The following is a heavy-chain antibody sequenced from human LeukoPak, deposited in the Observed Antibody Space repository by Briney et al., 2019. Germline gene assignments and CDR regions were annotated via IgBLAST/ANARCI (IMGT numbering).Heavy chain of an antibody. D-gene: IGHD5-24*01. CDR2: IYYSGST. Sequence: SETLSLTRTVSGGSISSYYWSWIRQPPGKGLEWIGYIYYSGSTNYNPSLKSRVTISVDTSKNQFSLKLSSVTAADTAVYYCARSYPGMAYAFDIWGQGTMVTVSS. CDR1: GGSISSYY. V-gene: IGHV4-59*01. J-gene: IGHJ3*02. CDR3: ARSYPGMAYAFDI.